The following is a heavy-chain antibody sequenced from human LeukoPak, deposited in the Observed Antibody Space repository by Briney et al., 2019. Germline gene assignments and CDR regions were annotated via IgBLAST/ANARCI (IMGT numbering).Heavy chain of an antibody. Sequence: PGGSLRLSCAASGFTFSSYAMHWVRQAPGKGLEWVAVISYDGSNKYYADSVKGRFTISRDNPKNTLYLQMNSLRAEDTAVYFCAKRGVVIRVILVGFHKAAYYFDSWGQGALVTVSS. J-gene: IGHJ4*02. D-gene: IGHD3-22*01. CDR3: AKRGVVIRVILVGFHKAAYYFDS. CDR1: GFTFSSYA. CDR2: ISYDGSNK. V-gene: IGHV3-30*04.